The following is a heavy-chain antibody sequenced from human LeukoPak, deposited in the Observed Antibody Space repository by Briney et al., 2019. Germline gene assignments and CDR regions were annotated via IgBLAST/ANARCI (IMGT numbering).Heavy chain of an antibody. J-gene: IGHJ4*02. Sequence: PGGSLRLSCAASGFTFNDYWMHWVRQAPGQGLVWVSRINTDGSRIYYADSVKGRFTISRDNTKNLLFLEMNNLRGDDTAIYYCVRESRPGGAMGLYHNLDYWGQGTLVAVSS. CDR2: INTDGSRI. CDR1: GFTFNDYW. CDR3: VRESRPGGAMGLYHNLDY. D-gene: IGHD1-1*01. V-gene: IGHV3-74*01.